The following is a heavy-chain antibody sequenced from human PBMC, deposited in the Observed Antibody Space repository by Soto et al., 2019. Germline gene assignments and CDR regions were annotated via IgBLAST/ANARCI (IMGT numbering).Heavy chain of an antibody. Sequence: EVQLVESGGGSVQPGESLRLSCAASGFSFRDYDMHWVRQRKGKGLEWVSALGAARDPYYVGSVKGRFSVSRDNAKNSLFLQMNNLRVDATAVYFCARAYLGRMPRRADYYSAMDVWGRGTTGTVSS. CDR2: LGAARDP. CDR3: ARAYLGRMPRRADYYSAMDV. V-gene: IGHV3-13*05. J-gene: IGHJ6*01. CDR1: GFSFRDYD. D-gene: IGHD1-26*01.